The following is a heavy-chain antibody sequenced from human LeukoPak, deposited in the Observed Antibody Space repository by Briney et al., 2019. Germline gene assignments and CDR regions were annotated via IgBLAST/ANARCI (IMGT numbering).Heavy chain of an antibody. D-gene: IGHD6-13*01. J-gene: IGHJ6*03. Sequence: GASVKVSCKASGYTFTSYGISWVRQAPGQGLEWMGWISAYNGNTNYAQKLQGRVTMTTDTSTSTAYMELRSLRSDDTAVYYCARVSSSWELQIYYYYMDVWGKGTTVTVSS. CDR3: ARVSSSWELQIYYYYMDV. V-gene: IGHV1-18*01. CDR1: GYTFTSYG. CDR2: ISAYNGNT.